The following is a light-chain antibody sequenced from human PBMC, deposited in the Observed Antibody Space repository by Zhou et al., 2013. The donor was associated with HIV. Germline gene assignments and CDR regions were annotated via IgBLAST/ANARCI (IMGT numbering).Light chain of an antibody. Sequence: DIQMTQSPSSLSASVGDRVTITCRASQSITTYLNWYQQKPGKAPELLIYGAVSLQSGVSSRFSGSGSGTQFSLTIGSLQSEDAGTYYCQQHDNLPLTFGGGTKVEIK. CDR3: QQHDNLPLT. CDR2: GAV. CDR1: QSITTY. V-gene: IGKV1-39*01. J-gene: IGKJ4*01.